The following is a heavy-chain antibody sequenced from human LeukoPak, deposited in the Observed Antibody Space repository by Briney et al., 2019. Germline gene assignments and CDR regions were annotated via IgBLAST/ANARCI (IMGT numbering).Heavy chain of an antibody. V-gene: IGHV3-23*01. D-gene: IGHD6-13*01. CDR2: ITIGATDT. CDR3: AKSRAAGTTLLFDY. Sequence: PGGSLRLSCAASGFTFSSYAMSWVRQAPGKGLEWVSAITIGATDTFYLDSVKGRFTISRDNSKNTLYLQMSSLRAEDTAIYYCAKSRAAGTTLLFDYWGQGTLVTVSS. J-gene: IGHJ4*02. CDR1: GFTFSSYA.